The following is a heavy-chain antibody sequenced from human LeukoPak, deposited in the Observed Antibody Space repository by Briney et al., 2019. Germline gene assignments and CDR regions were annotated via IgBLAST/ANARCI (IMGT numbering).Heavy chain of an antibody. CDR3: ARIDLVRSFDY. Sequence: GGSLRLSCAASRFTFSTDWMSWVRHAPGKGLECVANINQDGSEKYYVDSVKGRFTISRDNAKNSLYLQMNSLKAEDTAVYYCARIDLVRSFDYWGQGTLVTVSS. D-gene: IGHD2-15*01. J-gene: IGHJ4*02. CDR1: RFTFSTDW. CDR2: INQDGSEK. V-gene: IGHV3-7*01.